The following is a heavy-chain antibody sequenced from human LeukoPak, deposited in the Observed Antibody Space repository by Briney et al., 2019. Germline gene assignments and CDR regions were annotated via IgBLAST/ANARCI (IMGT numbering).Heavy chain of an antibody. CDR3: ARGKRGFGDPYSFFDY. CDR2: INRDGRSA. J-gene: IGHJ4*02. CDR1: GFTLIDYW. D-gene: IGHD4-17*01. V-gene: IGHV3-74*01. Sequence: GGSLRLSCRASGFTLIDYWMHWARQAPGEGLVWVSRINRDGRSAGYADFVKGRFTISRDNAKNTLSMQMDNLRVEDTAIYYCARGKRGFGDPYSFFDYWGQGALVTVSS.